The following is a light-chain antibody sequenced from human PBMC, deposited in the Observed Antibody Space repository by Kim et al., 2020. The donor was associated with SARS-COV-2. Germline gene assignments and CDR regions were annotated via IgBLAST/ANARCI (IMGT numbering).Light chain of an antibody. CDR1: SSDVDGYNY. CDR3: SSYTSSSTLYVV. Sequence: SITISCTGTSSDVDGYNYVSWYQQHPGKAPKLMIYDVSNRPSGVSNRFSGSKSGNTASLTISGLQAEDEADYYCSSYTSSSTLYVVFGGGTQLTVL. J-gene: IGLJ2*01. V-gene: IGLV2-14*03. CDR2: DVS.